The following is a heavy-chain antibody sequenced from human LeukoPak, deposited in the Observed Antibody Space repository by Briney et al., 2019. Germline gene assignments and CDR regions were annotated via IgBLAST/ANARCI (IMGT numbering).Heavy chain of an antibody. J-gene: IGHJ4*02. CDR2: ISYDGSNK. CDR1: GFTFSSYA. Sequence: GRSLRLSCAASGFTFSSYAMHWVRQAPGKGLEWEAVISYDGSNKYYADSVKGRFTISRDNSKNTLYLQMNSLRAEDTAVYYCARPRRDGYRSFDYWGQGTLVTVSS. V-gene: IGHV3-30*04. CDR3: ARPRRDGYRSFDY. D-gene: IGHD5-24*01.